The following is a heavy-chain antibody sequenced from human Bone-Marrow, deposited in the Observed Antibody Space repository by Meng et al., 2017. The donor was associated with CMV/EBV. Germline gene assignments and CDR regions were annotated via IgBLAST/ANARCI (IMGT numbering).Heavy chain of an antibody. D-gene: IGHD2-2*01. V-gene: IGHV3-48*03. CDR3: ARGAKWAIVVVPAAGSYFDY. CDR2: ISSSGSTI. CDR1: GFTFSSYE. Sequence: GGSLRLSCAASGFTFSSYEMNWVRQAPGKGLEWVSYISSSGSTIYYADSVKGRFTISRDNAKNSLYLQMNSLRAEDTAVYYCARGAKWAIVVVPAAGSYFDYWGQGTLVTVPS. J-gene: IGHJ4*02.